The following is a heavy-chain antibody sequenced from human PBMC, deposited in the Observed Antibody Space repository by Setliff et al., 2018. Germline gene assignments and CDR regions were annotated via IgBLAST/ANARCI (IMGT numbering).Heavy chain of an antibody. CDR3: ARDRSYYASGSFTKWFDY. CDR1: GGSISSGSYY. D-gene: IGHD3-10*01. V-gene: IGHV4-61*09. Sequence: PSETLSLTCTVSGGSISSGSYYWSWIRQPAGSGLEWIGHIYTSGSTNYNPSLKSRVTISVDTSKNQFSLKLSSVTAADTAIYYCARDRSYYASGSFTKWFDYWGQGTLVTVSS. J-gene: IGHJ4*02. CDR2: IYTSGST.